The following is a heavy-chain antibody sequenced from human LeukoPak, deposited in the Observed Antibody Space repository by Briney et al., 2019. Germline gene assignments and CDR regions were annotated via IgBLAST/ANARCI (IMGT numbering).Heavy chain of an antibody. CDR3: AKGHDYVFLRAIMDV. J-gene: IGHJ6*03. D-gene: IGHD4-17*01. V-gene: IGHV3-30*04. CDR1: GFTFSSYA. CDR2: ISYDGSNK. Sequence: GGSLRLSCAASGFTFSSYAMHWVRQAPGKGLEWVAVISYDGSNKYYADSVKGRFTISRDNSKNTLYLQMNSLRAEDTAVYYCAKGHDYVFLRAIMDVWGKGTTVTVSS.